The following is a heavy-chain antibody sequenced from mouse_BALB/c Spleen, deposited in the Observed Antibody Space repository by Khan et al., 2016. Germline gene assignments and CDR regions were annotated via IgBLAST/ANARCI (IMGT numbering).Heavy chain of an antibody. CDR3: ARSGGNYDY. V-gene: IGHV1S81*02. J-gene: IGHJ2*01. D-gene: IGHD2-1*01. Sequence: QVQLKQSGAELVKPGASVKLSCEASGYTFTSYWMHWVKQRPGQGLEWIGEINPSNGRTNYNEKFKTKATLTVDKSSSTAYMQLSSLTSEDSAVYYCARSGGNYDYWGQGTTLTVSS. CDR2: INPSNGRT. CDR1: GYTFTSYW.